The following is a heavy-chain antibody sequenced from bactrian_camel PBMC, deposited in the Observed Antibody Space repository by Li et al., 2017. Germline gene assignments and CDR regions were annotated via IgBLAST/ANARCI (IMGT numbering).Heavy chain of an antibody. CDR1: GDTIGRYC. V-gene: IGHV3S1*01. CDR2: IYTTPGTA. D-gene: IGHD1*01. Sequence: HVQLVESGGGSVQVGGSLTLSCVASGDTIGRYCMGWFRQNNGKGREGIAAIYTTPGTAWYRESVKGRFSISRDNANTPSLRMTTWPLRTPANTFVRLMEGSAPVAPTTVVVSGSIIQWARGPRSPSP. J-gene: IGHJ4*01.